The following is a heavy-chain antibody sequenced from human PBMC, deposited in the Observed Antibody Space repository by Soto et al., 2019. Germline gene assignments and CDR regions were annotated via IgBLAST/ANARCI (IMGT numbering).Heavy chain of an antibody. CDR2: INAGNGNT. CDR3: ARDPTYYGMDV. V-gene: IGHV1-3*01. Sequence: RASLKVSCKASGYTFTSYAMHWVRQAPGQRLEWMGWINAGNGNTKYSQKFQGRVTITRDTSASTAYMELSSLRSEDTAVYYCARDPTYYGMDVWGQGTTVTVSS. CDR1: GYTFTSYA. J-gene: IGHJ6*02.